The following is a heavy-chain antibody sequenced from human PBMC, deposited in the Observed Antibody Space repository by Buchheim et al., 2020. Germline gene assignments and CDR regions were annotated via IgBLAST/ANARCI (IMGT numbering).Heavy chain of an antibody. D-gene: IGHD3-3*01. CDR1: GFTFSSYA. V-gene: IGHV3-23*01. CDR2: ISGSCGST. J-gene: IGHJ4*02. Sequence: EVQLLESGGGLVQPGGSLRLSCAASGFTFSSYAMSWVRQAPGKGLEWVSAISGSCGSTYYADSVKGRFTISRDNSKNTLYLPMNSLRAEDTAVYYCAKDVTIFGVVIIGYFDYWGQGTL. CDR3: AKDVTIFGVVIIGYFDY.